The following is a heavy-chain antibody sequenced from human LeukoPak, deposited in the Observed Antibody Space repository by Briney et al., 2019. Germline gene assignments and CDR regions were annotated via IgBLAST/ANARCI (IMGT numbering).Heavy chain of an antibody. Sequence: SETLSLTCAVSGGSISSYYWSWIRQPPGKGLEWIGYIYYSGSTNYNPSLKSRVTISVDTSKNQFSLKLSSVTAADTAVYYCARDYYDSSGPYFDYWGQGTLVTVSS. CDR3: ARDYYDSSGPYFDY. CDR2: IYYSGST. CDR1: GGSISSYY. D-gene: IGHD3-22*01. V-gene: IGHV4-59*01. J-gene: IGHJ4*02.